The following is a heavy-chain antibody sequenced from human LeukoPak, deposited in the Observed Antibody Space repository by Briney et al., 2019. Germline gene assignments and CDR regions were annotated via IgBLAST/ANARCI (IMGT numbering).Heavy chain of an antibody. Sequence: GASVKVSCKASGYTFTSYDINWVRQATGQGLEWMGWMNPNSGNTGYAQKFQGRVTMTRNTSISTAYMELSSLRSEDTAVYYCARASLGWLRKNYYFDYWGQGTLVTVSS. D-gene: IGHD5-12*01. CDR3: ARASLGWLRKNYYFDY. CDR2: MNPNSGNT. J-gene: IGHJ4*02. V-gene: IGHV1-8*01. CDR1: GYTFTSYD.